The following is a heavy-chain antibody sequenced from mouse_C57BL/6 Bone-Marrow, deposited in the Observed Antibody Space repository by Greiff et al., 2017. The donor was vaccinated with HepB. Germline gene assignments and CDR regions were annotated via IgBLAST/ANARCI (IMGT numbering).Heavy chain of an antibody. CDR3: ARSRTCYYGGRYFDV. J-gene: IGHJ1*03. Sequence: QVQLKQSGPELVKPGASVKISCKASGYAFSSSWMNWVKQRPGKGLEWIGRIYPGDGDTNYNGKFKGKATLTADKSSSTAYMQLSSLTSEDSAVYFCARSRTCYYGGRYFDVWGTGTTVTVSS. CDR2: IYPGDGDT. D-gene: IGHD1-1*01. V-gene: IGHV1-82*01. CDR1: GYAFSSSW.